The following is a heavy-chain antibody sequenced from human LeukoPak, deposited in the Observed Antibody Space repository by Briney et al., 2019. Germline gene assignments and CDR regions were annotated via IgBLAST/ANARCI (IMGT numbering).Heavy chain of an antibody. D-gene: IGHD2-21*02. J-gene: IGHJ4*02. CDR3: ARESLAYCDGHCYSAPDF. V-gene: IGHV3-33*01. CDR1: GFTFSAYG. Sequence: PGGSLRLSCAASGFTFSAYGMHWVRQAPGKGPEWVAVIWYDGRNKDYGDSVRGRFTISRDNSNNTVYLQMNSLRAEDTAVYYCARESLAYCDGHCYSAPDFWGQGTLVTVSS. CDR2: IWYDGRNK.